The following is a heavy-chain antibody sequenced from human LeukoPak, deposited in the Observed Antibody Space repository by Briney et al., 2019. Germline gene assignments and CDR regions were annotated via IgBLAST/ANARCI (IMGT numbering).Heavy chain of an antibody. V-gene: IGHV3-15*01. J-gene: IGHJ4*02. Sequence: GGSLRLSCAASGFTFSNALMNWVRQAPGKGLEWVGRIKSKTDGGTTNYAAPVKGRFTISRDDSKNTLYLQMNSLKTEDTAVYYCTTDYWVEVRLIWGQGTLVTVSS. CDR3: TTDYWVEVRLI. CDR2: IKSKTDGGTT. D-gene: IGHD2-8*02. CDR1: GFTFSNAL.